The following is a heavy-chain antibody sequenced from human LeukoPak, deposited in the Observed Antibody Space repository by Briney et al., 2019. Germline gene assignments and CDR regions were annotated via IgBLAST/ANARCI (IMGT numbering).Heavy chain of an antibody. V-gene: IGHV4-59*03. CDR3: AGVFSGRRPFEL. CDR2: IYYRGTT. D-gene: IGHD3-10*01. CDR1: GGSINDYY. Sequence: KSSETLSLTCTVPGGSINDYYWNWLRQPPGKGLEWIGFIYYRGTTNNNPSLKSRVTTSIDTSKKQFSLNLSSVTAADTAIYYCAGVFSGRRPFELWGQGILVTVSS. J-gene: IGHJ4*02.